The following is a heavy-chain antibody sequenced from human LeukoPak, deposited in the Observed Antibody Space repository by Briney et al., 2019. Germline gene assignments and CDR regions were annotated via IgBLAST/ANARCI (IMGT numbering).Heavy chain of an antibody. CDR2: FYSGGST. CDR3: ARGPGWNYFDY. D-gene: IGHD6-19*01. V-gene: IGHV3-66*01. J-gene: IGHJ4*02. CDR1: GFTVSSKY. Sequence: RGSLRLSCAAFGFTVSSKYMSWVRQAPGKGLEWVSVFYSGGSTYYADSVKGRFTISRDNSKNTLYFQMNSLRAEDTAVYYCARGPGWNYFDYWGQGTLVTVSS.